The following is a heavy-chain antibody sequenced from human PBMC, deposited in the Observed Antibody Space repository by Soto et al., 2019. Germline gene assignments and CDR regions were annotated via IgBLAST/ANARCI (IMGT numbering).Heavy chain of an antibody. J-gene: IGHJ4*02. Sequence: PGGSLRLSCAASGFTFSHYSMHWVRQAPGKGLEWISYISTSSTATYYADSVKGRFTVSRDNGNKLLFLQMNSLRAEDTALYYCAKDRRMATITRATFDYGGQGTLVTVSS. CDR3: AKDRRMATITRATFDY. CDR1: GFTFSHYS. V-gene: IGHV3-48*01. CDR2: ISTSSTAT. D-gene: IGHD5-12*01.